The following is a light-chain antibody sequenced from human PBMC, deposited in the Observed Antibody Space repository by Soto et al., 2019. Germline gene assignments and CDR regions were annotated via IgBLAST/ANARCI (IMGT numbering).Light chain of an antibody. Sequence: IPMTQSPSSLSASVGDRGTITFQARQGNSNYLNWYQQKPGKAPKLLIYDASNLEKGVPSRFSGSGSGTDFTFTISSLQPEDIATYYCQQYDNLYTFGQGTKLEIK. V-gene: IGKV1-33*01. J-gene: IGKJ2*01. CDR3: QQYDNLYT. CDR2: DAS. CDR1: QGNSNY.